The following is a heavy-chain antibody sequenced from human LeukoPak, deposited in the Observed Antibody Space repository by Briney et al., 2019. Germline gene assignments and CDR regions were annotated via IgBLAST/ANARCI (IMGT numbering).Heavy chain of an antibody. CDR3: ARESRGSYPYYYNGMDV. CDR1: GFTVSNNY. V-gene: IGHV3-53*01. Sequence: GGSLRLSCAASGFTVSNNYMSWVRQAPGKGVEWVSVIYSGGSTYYADSVKGRFTISRDNSKNTLYLQMNSLRAGDTAMYYCARESRGSYPYYYNGMDVWGQGTTVTVSS. D-gene: IGHD1-26*01. CDR2: IYSGGST. J-gene: IGHJ6*02.